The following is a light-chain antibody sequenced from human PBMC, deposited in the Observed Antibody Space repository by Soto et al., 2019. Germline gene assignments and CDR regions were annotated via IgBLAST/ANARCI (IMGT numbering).Light chain of an antibody. CDR2: GAS. CDR1: QSVSSSY. V-gene: IGKV3-20*01. Sequence: EIVLTQSPGTLSLSPGERATLSCRASQSVSSSYLAWYQQKSGQAPRLLIYGASSRATGIPDRFSGSGSGTDFTLTISRLEPEDFAVYYCQQYGSSPRRTFGQGTKLEIK. J-gene: IGKJ2*01. CDR3: QQYGSSPRRT.